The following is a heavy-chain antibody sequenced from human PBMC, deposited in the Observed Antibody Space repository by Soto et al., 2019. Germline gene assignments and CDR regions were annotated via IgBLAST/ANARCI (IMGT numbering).Heavy chain of an antibody. CDR3: ARDGRDGHRVACDI. J-gene: IGHJ3*02. Sequence: ASVKVSCKASGYTFTGYYMHWVRQAPGQGLEWMGWINPNSGGTNYAQKFQGWVTMTRDTSISTAYMELSRLRSDDTAVYYCARDGRDGHRVACDIWGQCTIVTYSS. V-gene: IGHV1-2*04. D-gene: IGHD1-26*01. CDR1: GYTFTGYY. CDR2: INPNSGGT.